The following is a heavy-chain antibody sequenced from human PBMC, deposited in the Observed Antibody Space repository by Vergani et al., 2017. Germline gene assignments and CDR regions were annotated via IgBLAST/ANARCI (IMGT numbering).Heavy chain of an antibody. CDR1: GFTFIMHA. Sequence: EVQLLESGGDLVQPGGSLRLSCAASGFTFIMHAMSWVRQAPGKGLEWVSTLSASDRRTHYADSVKGRFTISRDNSKNTLYLQMNSLRAEDTAVYYCARDSDLSFYFDYWGQGTLVTVSS. D-gene: IGHD1-26*01. J-gene: IGHJ4*02. CDR2: LSASDRRT. V-gene: IGHV3-23*01. CDR3: ARDSDLSFYFDY.